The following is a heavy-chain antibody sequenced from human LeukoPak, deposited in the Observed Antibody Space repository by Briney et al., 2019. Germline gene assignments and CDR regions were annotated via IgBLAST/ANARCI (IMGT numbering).Heavy chain of an antibody. V-gene: IGHV3-30-3*01. CDR3: ARESTHQERNRPSLYYFDY. J-gene: IGHJ4*02. Sequence: GGSLRLSCAASGFTFSSYAMHWVRQAPGKGLEWVAVISYDGSNKYYADSVKGRFTISRDNSKNTLYLQMNSLRAEDTGVYYCARESTHQERNRPSLYYFDYWGQGTLVTVSS. CDR2: ISYDGSNK. D-gene: IGHD1-14*01. CDR1: GFTFSSYA.